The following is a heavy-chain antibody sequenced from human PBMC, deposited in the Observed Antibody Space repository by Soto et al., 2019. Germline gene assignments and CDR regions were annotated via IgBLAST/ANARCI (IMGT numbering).Heavy chain of an antibody. J-gene: IGHJ5*01. D-gene: IGHD1-20*01. V-gene: IGHV4-59*01. CDR3: ARVTPHNWFDL. CDR2: IYYSGST. Sequence: PSETLSLTCTVSGGSSSRYYWSWIRQPPGKGLEWIGYIYYSGSTNYNPSLKSRVTISVDTSKNQFSLKLSSVTAADTAVYYCARVTPHNWFDLWGQGTTVTVSS. CDR1: GGSSSRYY.